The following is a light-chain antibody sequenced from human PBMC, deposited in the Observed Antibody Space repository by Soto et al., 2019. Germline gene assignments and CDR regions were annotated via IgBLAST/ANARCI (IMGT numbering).Light chain of an antibody. V-gene: IGLV2-14*01. CDR2: AVS. CDR3: SSYRAYSTLWV. J-gene: IGLJ3*02. Sequence: QSVLTQPASVSGSPGQSITISCTGTASDVGNYNYVSWYQQYPGKAPKLMIYAVSNRPSGVSNRFSGSKSGNTASLTISGLQAEDEDDYYCSSYRAYSTLWVVGGGTKVTVL. CDR1: ASDVGNYNY.